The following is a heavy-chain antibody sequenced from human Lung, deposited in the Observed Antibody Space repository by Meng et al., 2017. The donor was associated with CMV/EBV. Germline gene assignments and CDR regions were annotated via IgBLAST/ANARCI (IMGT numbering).Heavy chain of an antibody. CDR3: ARGHYGMDV. Sequence: GESLKISCVASGFTFSDYYMSWIRQAPGKGLEWVSYISYSADTMDYADSVSGRFTISRDNAENSLFLQMNSLTVDDSAIYYCARGHYGMDVWGQGTTVNVSS. CDR2: ISYSADTM. V-gene: IGHV3-11*01. J-gene: IGHJ6*02. CDR1: GFTFSDYY.